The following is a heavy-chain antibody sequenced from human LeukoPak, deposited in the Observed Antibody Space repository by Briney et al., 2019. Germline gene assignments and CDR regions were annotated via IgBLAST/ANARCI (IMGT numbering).Heavy chain of an antibody. Sequence: ASVKVSCKASGYTFTNFGISWVRQAPGQRLEWMGWISGNNDNTNYAQKFQGRVTMTTDTSTSTAYMELKSLRADDTAVYNCARDGTSTDDYWGQGTLVTVSS. CDR2: ISGNNDNT. D-gene: IGHD2-2*01. V-gene: IGHV1-18*01. CDR1: GYTFTNFG. CDR3: ARDGTSTDDY. J-gene: IGHJ4*02.